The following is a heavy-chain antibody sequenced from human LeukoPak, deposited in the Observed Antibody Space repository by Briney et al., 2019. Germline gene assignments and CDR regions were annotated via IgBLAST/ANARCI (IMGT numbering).Heavy chain of an antibody. D-gene: IGHD4-11*01. Sequence: GGSLRLSCAASGFTFTNARMSWVRQPPGKGLEWVGRIKRQSDGGTTDYAAPVKGRFTISRDDSKNTLYLQMDSLKTEDTAVYYCTTDYPRDSTGYWGQGTLVTVSS. J-gene: IGHJ4*02. CDR1: GFTFTNAR. CDR2: IKRQSDGGTT. V-gene: IGHV3-15*01. CDR3: TTDYPRDSTGY.